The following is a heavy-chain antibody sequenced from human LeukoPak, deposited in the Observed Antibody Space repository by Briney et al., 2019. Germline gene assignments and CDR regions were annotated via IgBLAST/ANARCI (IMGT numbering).Heavy chain of an antibody. CDR3: ARIVVVVAAPWDYGMDV. J-gene: IGHJ6*02. CDR2: IYYSGST. D-gene: IGHD2-15*01. CDR1: GGSISSSSYY. Sequence: KPSETLSLTCTVSGGSISSSSYYWGWIRQPPGKGLEWIGSIYYSGSTYYNPSLKSRVTISVDTSKNQFSLKLSSVTAADTAVYYCARIVVVVAAPWDYGMDVWGQGTTATVSS. V-gene: IGHV4-39*01.